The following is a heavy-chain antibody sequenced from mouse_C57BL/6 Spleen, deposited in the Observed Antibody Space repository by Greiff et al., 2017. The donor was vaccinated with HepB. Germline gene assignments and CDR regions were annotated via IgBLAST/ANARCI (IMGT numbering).Heavy chain of an antibody. CDR1: GFTFSSYG. D-gene: IGHD2-3*01. Sequence: EVQLVESGGDLVKPGGSLKLSCAASGFTFSSYGMSWVRRTPDKRLEWVAIISSGGSYTYYPDSVKGRFTISRDNANNTLYLQMSSLKSEDTAMYYCARQCDGYSAWFAYWGQGTLVTVSA. CDR3: ARQCDGYSAWFAY. V-gene: IGHV5-6*01. J-gene: IGHJ3*01. CDR2: ISSGGSYT.